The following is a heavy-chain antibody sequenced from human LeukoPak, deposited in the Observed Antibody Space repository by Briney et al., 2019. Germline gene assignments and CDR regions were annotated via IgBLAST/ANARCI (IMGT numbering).Heavy chain of an antibody. J-gene: IGHJ5*02. CDR2: IYYSGST. CDR3: ARSRRAVADRGWFDP. Sequence: SETLSLTCTVSGGSINNYYWSWIRQPPGKGLEWIGYIYYSGSTNYNPSLKSRVTISLDTSKNQFSLKLSSVTAADTAVYYCARSRRAVADRGWFDPWGQGTLVTVSS. V-gene: IGHV4-59*01. D-gene: IGHD6-19*01. CDR1: GGSINNYY.